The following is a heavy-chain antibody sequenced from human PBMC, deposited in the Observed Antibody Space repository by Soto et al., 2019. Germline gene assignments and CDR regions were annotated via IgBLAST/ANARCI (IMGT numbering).Heavy chain of an antibody. Sequence: VGSLRLSCAASGFTFSSYAMHWVRQAPGKGLEWVAVISYDGSNKYYADSVKGRFTISRDNSKNTLYLQMNSLRAEDTAVYYCARDHRLELPYWGQGTLVTVSS. CDR1: GFTFSSYA. CDR3: ARDHRLELPY. CDR2: ISYDGSNK. V-gene: IGHV3-30-3*01. D-gene: IGHD1-7*01. J-gene: IGHJ4*02.